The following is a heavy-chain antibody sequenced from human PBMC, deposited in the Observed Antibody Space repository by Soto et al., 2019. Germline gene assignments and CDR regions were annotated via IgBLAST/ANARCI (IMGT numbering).Heavy chain of an antibody. D-gene: IGHD3-9*01. Sequence: EVQLVESGGGLVQPGGSLRLSCAASGFTFSSYAMHWVRQAPGKGLEYVSAISSNGGSTYYANSVKGRFTISRDNSMNTLYLQMGSLRAEDIAVYYCARDPSLRYFDWSFLYCGQGTLVTFSS. CDR1: GFTFSSYA. V-gene: IGHV3-64*01. CDR3: ARDPSLRYFDWSFLY. J-gene: IGHJ4*02. CDR2: ISSNGGST.